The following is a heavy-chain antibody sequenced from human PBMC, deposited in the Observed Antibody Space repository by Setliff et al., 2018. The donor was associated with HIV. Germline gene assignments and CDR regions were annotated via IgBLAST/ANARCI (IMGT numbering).Heavy chain of an antibody. J-gene: IGHJ4*02. V-gene: IGHV3-30*03. Sequence: GESLTISCVASGFTFSSYGMHWVRQAPGKGLEWVAVTSYDGRTTYFGDSVKGRFTISRDNSKDTLYLEMNSLRSEDTAVYFCARDHTALQFWPYYFDYWGLGVQVTVSS. D-gene: IGHD3-3*02. CDR2: TSYDGRTT. CDR1: GFTFSSYG. CDR3: ARDHTALQFWPYYFDY.